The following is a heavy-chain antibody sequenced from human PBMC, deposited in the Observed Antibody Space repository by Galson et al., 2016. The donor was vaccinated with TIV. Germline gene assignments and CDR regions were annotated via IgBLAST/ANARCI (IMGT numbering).Heavy chain of an antibody. CDR2: INAGNGDT. V-gene: IGHV1-3*01. CDR1: GYTFTTYA. D-gene: IGHD6-19*01. CDR3: ARGATSDWPFDY. J-gene: IGHJ4*02. Sequence: SVKVSCKASGYTFTTYAIHWVRQAPGHGLEWMGWINAGNGDTKYSQKFQGRVTISRDTSASTAYMELSSLTSEDTAMYYCARGATSDWPFDYWGQATLVTGSS.